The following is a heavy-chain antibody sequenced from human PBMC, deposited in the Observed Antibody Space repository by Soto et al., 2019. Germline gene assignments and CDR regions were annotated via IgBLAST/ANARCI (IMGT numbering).Heavy chain of an antibody. D-gene: IGHD1-1*01. CDR3: ASLTEAERH. Sequence: EVQLVESGGGLTQPGGSLRLSCVVSGFIVSSSHMIWVRQAPGKGLEGVSILYNHGKTNYVDSVKGRFTITRDNSKNTVDLQMNSRRVEDTAVYYCASLTEAERHWGQGALVTVSS. V-gene: IGHV3-53*01. CDR2: LYNHGKT. J-gene: IGHJ1*01. CDR1: GFIVSSSH.